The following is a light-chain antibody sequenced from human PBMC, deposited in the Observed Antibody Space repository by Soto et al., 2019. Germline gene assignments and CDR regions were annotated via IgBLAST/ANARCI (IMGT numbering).Light chain of an antibody. CDR2: EVS. CDR3: TSYTTSSTHWV. CDR1: SSDVGGYNY. J-gene: IGLJ3*02. Sequence: QSALTQPASVSGSPGQSITISCTGTSSDVGGYNYVSWYQQHPEKAPKLMIYEVSNRPSGVSNRFSGSKSGNTASLTISGLQAEDEADYYCTSYTTSSTHWVFGGGTKLTVL. V-gene: IGLV2-14*01.